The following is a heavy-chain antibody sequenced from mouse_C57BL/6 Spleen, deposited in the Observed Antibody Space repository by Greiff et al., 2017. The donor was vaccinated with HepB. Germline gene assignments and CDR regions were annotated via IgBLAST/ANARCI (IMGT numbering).Heavy chain of an antibody. D-gene: IGHD1-1*01. Sequence: QVQLQQPGAELVMPGASVKLSCKASGYTFTSYWMHRVKQRPGQGLEWIGEIDPSDSYTNYNQKFKGKSTLTVDKSSSTAYMQLSSLTSEDSAVYYCARWGTVVDAMDYWGQGTSVTVSS. V-gene: IGHV1-69*01. CDR2: IDPSDSYT. J-gene: IGHJ4*01. CDR3: ARWGTVVDAMDY. CDR1: GYTFTSYW.